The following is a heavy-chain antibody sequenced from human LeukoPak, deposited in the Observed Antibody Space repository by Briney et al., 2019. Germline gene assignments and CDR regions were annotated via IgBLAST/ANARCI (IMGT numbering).Heavy chain of an antibody. CDR3: ARRRGGSYHY. CDR1: GFTFSNDW. V-gene: IGHV3-74*01. CDR2: INTDGSTT. J-gene: IGHJ4*02. Sequence: PGGSLRLSCAASGFTFSNDWMHWVREAPGKGLVWVSRINTDGSTTTYADSVKGRFTISRDNAKNTLYLQMNSLRVEDTAVYYCARRRGGSYHYWGQGTLVTDSS. D-gene: IGHD1-26*01.